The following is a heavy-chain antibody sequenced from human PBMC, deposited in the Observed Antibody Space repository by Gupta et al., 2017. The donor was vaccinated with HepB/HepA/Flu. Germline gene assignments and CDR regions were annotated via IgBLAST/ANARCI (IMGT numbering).Heavy chain of an antibody. CDR3: ARHQAGWYFDL. CDR1: GVSMSSSAAY. D-gene: IGHD6-19*01. V-gene: IGHV4-39*01. J-gene: IGHJ2*01. CDR2: VFYSGRT. Sequence: QVQLQESGPGLVKPSETLSLTCTVSGVSMSSSAAYWDWIRQPPGKWLEWIGSVFYSGRTHYNPSLESRVTVSVDSSKNQFSLMLISMTAADTAVYYCARHQAGWYFDLWGRATLVTVSS.